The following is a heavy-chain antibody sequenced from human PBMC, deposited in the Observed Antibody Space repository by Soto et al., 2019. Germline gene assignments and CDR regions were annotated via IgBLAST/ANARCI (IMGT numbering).Heavy chain of an antibody. J-gene: IGHJ4*02. CDR1: GGSFSAYY. D-gene: IGHD5-18*01. CDR3: AGGVWVVRRGYSPYFDH. V-gene: IGHV4-34*01. Sequence: PSETLSLTCAVSGGSFSAYYWTWIRQPPGKGLEWIGEINDIGATNYNPSLKSRVAISVDTSTNQVSLKLKSVTAADTAVYFCAGGVWVVRRGYSPYFDHWGQGTQVTVSS. CDR2: INDIGAT.